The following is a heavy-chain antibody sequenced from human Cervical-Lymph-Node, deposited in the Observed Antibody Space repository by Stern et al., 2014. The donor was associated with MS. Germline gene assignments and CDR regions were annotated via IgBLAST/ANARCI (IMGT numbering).Heavy chain of an antibody. CDR1: GFTVSRDY. CDR2: ITNVRST. Sequence: EVQLVQSGGGVIQPGGSLRLSCTASGFTVSRDYMTWVRQAPGKGLEWVVLITNVRSTFYTDSVKGRCTISRDDSKNTVYLHMTSLRAEDTAMYYCARDTSSPERSDWWGQGTLVTVSS. J-gene: IGHJ4*02. V-gene: IGHV3-53*01. CDR3: ARDTSSPERSDW. D-gene: IGHD1-1*01.